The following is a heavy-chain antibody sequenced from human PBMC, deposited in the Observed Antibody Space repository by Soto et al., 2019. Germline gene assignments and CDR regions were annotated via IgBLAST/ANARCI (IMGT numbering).Heavy chain of an antibody. CDR3: ARRGSGSYYDY. V-gene: IGHV3-23*01. CDR2: ISGSGGST. D-gene: IGHD1-26*01. CDR1: GFTFSSYA. Sequence: EVQLLESGGGLVQPGGSLRLSCAASGFTFSSYAMRWVRQAPGKGLEWVSAISGSGGSTYYADSVKGRFTISRDNSKNTVYVQMNSLRAEDTAVYYCARRGSGSYYDYWGQGTLVTVSS. J-gene: IGHJ4*02.